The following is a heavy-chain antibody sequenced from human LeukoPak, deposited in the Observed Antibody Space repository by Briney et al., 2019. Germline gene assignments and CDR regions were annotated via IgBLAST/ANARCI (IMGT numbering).Heavy chain of an antibody. V-gene: IGHV3-21*01. CDR3: ARDWAVNYYDSSGYQGYFDY. CDR1: GFTFNTYS. Sequence: GGSLRLSCAASGFTFNTYSMNWVRQAPGKGLEWVSSISSGSTYIYYADSVKGRFTISRDNAKNSLYLQMNSLRAEDTAVHYCARDWAVNYYDSSGYQGYFDYWGQGTLVTVSS. D-gene: IGHD3-22*01. J-gene: IGHJ4*02. CDR2: ISSGSTYI.